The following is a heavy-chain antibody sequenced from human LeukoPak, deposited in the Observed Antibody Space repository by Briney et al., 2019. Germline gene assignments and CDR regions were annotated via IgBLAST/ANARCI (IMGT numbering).Heavy chain of an antibody. Sequence: PGGSLRLSCAASGFTFSTSAMHWVRQAPGKGLEWVTIISYDGSNKYYADSVMGRFTISRDNSKNTLYLQMNSLRTEDTAIYYCARDTRTTSAWFGIDSWGQGTLVTVSS. J-gene: IGHJ4*02. CDR1: GFTFSTSA. V-gene: IGHV3-30-3*01. CDR3: ARDTRTTSAWFGIDS. D-gene: IGHD3-10*01. CDR2: ISYDGSNK.